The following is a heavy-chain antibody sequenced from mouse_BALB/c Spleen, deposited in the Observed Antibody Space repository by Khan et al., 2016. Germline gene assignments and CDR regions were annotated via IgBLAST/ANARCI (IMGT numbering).Heavy chain of an antibody. V-gene: IGHV10-1*02. Sequence: EVQLVESGGGLVQPKGSLKLSCAASGFTFKTYAMNWVRQAPGKGLEWIARIRSKSNNFATYYADSVKDRFTISRDDSQNILSLQMNTLQTEDTAKYYCVRDAYYPYALDYWGQGTSVTVSS. CDR3: VRDAYYPYALDY. CDR1: GFTFKTYA. J-gene: IGHJ4*01. D-gene: IGHD1-1*01. CDR2: IRSKSNNFAT.